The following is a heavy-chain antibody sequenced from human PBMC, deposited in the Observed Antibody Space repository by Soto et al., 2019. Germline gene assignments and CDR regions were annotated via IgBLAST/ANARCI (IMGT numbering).Heavy chain of an antibody. CDR2: INPNSGGT. J-gene: IGHJ4*02. D-gene: IGHD6-19*01. Sequence: ASVKVSCKASGYTFTGCYMHWVRRAPGQGLEWMGWINPNSGGTNYAQKFQGRVTMTRDTSISTAYMELSRLRSDDTAVYYCARTAGYSSGWYFGSEYYFDYWGQGTLVTVSS. CDR1: GYTFTGCY. V-gene: IGHV1-2*02. CDR3: ARTAGYSSGWYFGSEYYFDY.